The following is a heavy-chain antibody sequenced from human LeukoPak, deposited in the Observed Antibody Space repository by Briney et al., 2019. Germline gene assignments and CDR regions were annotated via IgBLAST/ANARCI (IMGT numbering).Heavy chain of an antibody. J-gene: IGHJ5*02. CDR2: INHSGST. CDR3: ARHKGLATIRGWFDP. CDR1: GGSFSGYY. V-gene: IGHV4-34*01. Sequence: PSETLSLTCAVYGGSFSGYYWSWIRQPPGKGVEWIGEINHSGSTNYKPSLKSRVTISVDTSKNQFSLKLSSVTAADTAVYYCARHKGLATIRGWFDPWGQGTLVTVSS. D-gene: IGHD5-12*01.